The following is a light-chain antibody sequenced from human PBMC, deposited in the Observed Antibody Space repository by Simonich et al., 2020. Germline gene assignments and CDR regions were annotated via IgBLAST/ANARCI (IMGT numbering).Light chain of an antibody. CDR2: WAS. CDR3: QQYYSTPWT. Sequence: DIVMTQSPDSLAVSLGERATINCKSSQSVLYSSNNKNYLAWYQQKPVQPPKLLIYWASTRESGVPDRFIGSGSGTDFTLTISSLQAEDVAVYYCQQYYSTPWTFGQGTKVEI. J-gene: IGKJ1*01. CDR1: QSVLYSSNNKNY. V-gene: IGKV4-1*01.